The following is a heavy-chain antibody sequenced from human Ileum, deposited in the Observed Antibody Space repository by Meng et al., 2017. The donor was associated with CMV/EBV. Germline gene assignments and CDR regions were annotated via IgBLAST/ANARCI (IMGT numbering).Heavy chain of an antibody. Sequence: QVQLVHSGSELKKPGASVKVSCRASGYNFTSNNVIWVRQAPGQRPEWMGWIDTNTGNPTYAQGFTGRFVFSLDISVSTTYLQISSLKAEDTAVYYCARDGWSGRYFDYWGQGTLVTVSS. CDR3: ARDGWSGRYFDY. V-gene: IGHV7-4-1*02. CDR1: GYNFTSNN. J-gene: IGHJ4*02. D-gene: IGHD3-3*01. CDR2: IDTNTGNP.